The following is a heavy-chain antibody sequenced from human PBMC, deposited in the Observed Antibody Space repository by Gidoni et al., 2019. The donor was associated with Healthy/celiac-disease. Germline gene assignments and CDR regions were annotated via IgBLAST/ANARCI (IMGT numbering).Heavy chain of an antibody. CDR1: GGSISSSSYY. J-gene: IGHJ4*02. CDR2: IYYSGST. V-gene: IGHV4-39*01. D-gene: IGHD1-26*01. Sequence: QLQLQESGPGLVKPPETLALTCTVSGGSISSSSYYWGWIRQPPGKGLAWIGSIYYSGSTYYNPSLKSRVTISVDTSKNQFSLKLSSVTAADTAVYYCARQEVGATSPFDYWGQGTLVTVSS. CDR3: ARQEVGATSPFDY.